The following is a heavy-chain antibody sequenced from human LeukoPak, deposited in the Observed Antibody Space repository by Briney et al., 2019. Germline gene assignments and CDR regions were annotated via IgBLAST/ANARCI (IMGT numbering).Heavy chain of an antibody. J-gene: IGHJ4*02. CDR2: INAGNGNT. Sequence: ASVKVSCKASGYTFTSYAMHWVRQAPGQRLEWMGWINAGNGNTKYSQKSQGRVTITRDTSASTAYMELSSLRSEDTAVYYCARGGFGELLYLFYWGQGTLVTVSS. V-gene: IGHV1-3*01. CDR1: GYTFTSYA. CDR3: ARGGFGELLYLFY. D-gene: IGHD3-10*01.